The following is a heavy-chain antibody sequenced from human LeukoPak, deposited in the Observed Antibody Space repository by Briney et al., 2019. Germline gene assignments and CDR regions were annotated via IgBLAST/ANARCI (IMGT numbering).Heavy chain of an antibody. D-gene: IGHD5-24*01. Sequence: GESLQIYREGSGSRLTSYWIGWVRQMPGKGLEWMGIIYSGDSDTRYSPSFQGQVTISADKSISTAYLQWSSLKASDTAMYYCARHGREMATTYLGEFDYWGQGTRVTVSS. V-gene: IGHV5-51*01. J-gene: IGHJ4*02. CDR1: GSRLTSYW. CDR2: IYSGDSDT. CDR3: ARHGREMATTYLGEFDY.